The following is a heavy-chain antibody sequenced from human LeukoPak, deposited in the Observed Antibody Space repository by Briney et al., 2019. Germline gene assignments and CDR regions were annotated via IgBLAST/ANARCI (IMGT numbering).Heavy chain of an antibody. V-gene: IGHV3-66*02. Sequence: GGSLRLSCAASGFTVSSNYMSWVRQAPGKGLEWVSVSYSGGSTYYADSVKGRFTISRDNSKNTLYLQMNSLRAEDTAVYYCARALSSPFDYWGQGTLVTVSS. CDR2: SYSGGST. CDR1: GFTVSSNY. CDR3: ARALSSPFDY. D-gene: IGHD6-13*01. J-gene: IGHJ4*02.